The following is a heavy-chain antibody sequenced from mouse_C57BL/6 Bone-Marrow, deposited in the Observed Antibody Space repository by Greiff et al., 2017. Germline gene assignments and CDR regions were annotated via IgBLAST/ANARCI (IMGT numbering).Heavy chain of an antibody. CDR3: ARGYDYDYAIDY. V-gene: IGHV1-39*01. Sequence: VQLQQSGPELVKPGASVKISCKASGYSFTDYNMNWVKQSNGKSLEWIGVINPNYGTTSYNQKFKGNATFTVDQSSSTVYMQLNSLKSEDSAVYYCARGYDYDYAIDYWGQGTSVTVSS. CDR2: INPNYGTT. J-gene: IGHJ4*01. D-gene: IGHD2-4*01. CDR1: GYSFTDYN.